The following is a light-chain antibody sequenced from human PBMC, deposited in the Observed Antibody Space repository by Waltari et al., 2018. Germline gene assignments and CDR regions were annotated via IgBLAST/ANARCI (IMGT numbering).Light chain of an antibody. Sequence: ESVLTQSTATLSLSPGDRATLSCRASQSVSSHLAWYQQKPGPAPQLLLFDASNRATGIPARFIGSGSWTDFTLPIGSLEPEDFAVYYCQQRSNWPPSFGQGTKLEIK. J-gene: IGKJ2*03. CDR2: DAS. CDR3: QQRSNWPPS. V-gene: IGKV3-11*01. CDR1: QSVSSH.